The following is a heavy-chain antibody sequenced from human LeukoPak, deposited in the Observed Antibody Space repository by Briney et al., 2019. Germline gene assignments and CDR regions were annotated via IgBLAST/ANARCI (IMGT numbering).Heavy chain of an antibody. CDR1: GGSISSYY. CDR3: ARAHNQQLGAFDI. Sequence: SETLSLTCTVSGGSISSYYWSWIRQPPGKGLEWIGYIYYSGSTNYNPSLKSRVTISVDTSKNQFSLKLSSVTAADTAVYYCARAHNQQLGAFDIWGQGTMVTVSS. CDR2: IYYSGST. V-gene: IGHV4-59*08. D-gene: IGHD6-13*01. J-gene: IGHJ3*02.